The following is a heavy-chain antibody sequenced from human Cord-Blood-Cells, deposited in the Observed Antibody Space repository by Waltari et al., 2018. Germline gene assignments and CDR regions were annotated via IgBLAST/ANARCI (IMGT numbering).Heavy chain of an antibody. CDR2: IIPIFGTA. D-gene: IGHD2-2*01. V-gene: IGHV1-69*06. J-gene: IGHJ5*02. Sequence: QVQLVQSGAEVKKPGSSVKVSCKASGGTFSSYDISWVRQAPGQGLEWMGGIIPIFGTANYAQKFQGRVTITADKSTSTAYMELSSLRSEDTAVYYCAREGDIVVVPAAMYNWFDPWGQGTLVTVSS. CDR3: AREGDIVVVPAAMYNWFDP. CDR1: GGTFSSYD.